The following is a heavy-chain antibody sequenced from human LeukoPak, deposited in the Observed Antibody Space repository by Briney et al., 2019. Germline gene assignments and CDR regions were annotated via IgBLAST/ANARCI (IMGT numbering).Heavy chain of an antibody. J-gene: IGHJ4*02. V-gene: IGHV3-53*01. D-gene: IGHD3-3*02. CDR2: IYSGGST. CDR1: GFTVSSSY. Sequence: SGGSLRLSCAASGFTVSSSYMSWVRQAPGKGLEWVSVIYSGGSTYYADSVKGRFTISRDNSKNTLYLQMSSLRAEDTAMYYCARAGKHVFGYFDYWGQGTLVTVSS. CDR3: ARAGKHVFGYFDY.